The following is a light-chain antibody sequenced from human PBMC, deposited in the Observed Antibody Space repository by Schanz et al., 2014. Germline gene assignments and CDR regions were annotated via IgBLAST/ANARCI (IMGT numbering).Light chain of an antibody. Sequence: EIVLTQSPGTLSLSPGERATLSCRASQSVSSSYLAWYQQKPGQAPRLLIYGASSRATGIPGRFSGSGSGTDFTLTITRLEPEDFAVYYCQQCGTSPPWTFGQGTKVEIK. CDR1: QSVSSSY. CDR2: GAS. J-gene: IGKJ1*01. V-gene: IGKV3-20*01. CDR3: QQCGTSPPWT.